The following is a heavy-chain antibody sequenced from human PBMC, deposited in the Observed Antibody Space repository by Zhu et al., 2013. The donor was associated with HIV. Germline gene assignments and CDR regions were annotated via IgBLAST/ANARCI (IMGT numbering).Heavy chain of an antibody. V-gene: IGHV1-2*02. J-gene: IGHJ5*02. CDR3: ARGGASGWELQDLVPTP. D-gene: IGHD1-26*01. Sequence: QVQLVQSGAEVKKPGASVKVSCKASGYTFTGYYMQWVRQAPGQGLEWMGWINPNSGGTNYAQKFQGRVTMARDTSISTAYMELSRLRSDDTAIYYCARGGASGWELQDLVPTPWGQGTLVHRLL. CDR2: INPNSGGT. CDR1: GYTFTGYY.